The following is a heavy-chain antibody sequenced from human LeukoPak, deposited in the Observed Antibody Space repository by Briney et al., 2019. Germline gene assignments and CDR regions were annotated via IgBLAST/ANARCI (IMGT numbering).Heavy chain of an antibody. CDR3: ARYVPPQEYYYDSSGYYYFDY. V-gene: IGHV4-59*01. J-gene: IGHJ4*02. CDR1: GGSISSYY. D-gene: IGHD3-22*01. CDR2: IYYSGST. Sequence: PSETLSLTCTVSGGSISSYYWSWIRQPPGKGLEWIGYIYYSGSTNYNPSLKSRVTISVDTSKNQFSLKLSSVTAADTAVYYCARYVPPQEYYYDSSGYYYFDYWGQGTLVTVSS.